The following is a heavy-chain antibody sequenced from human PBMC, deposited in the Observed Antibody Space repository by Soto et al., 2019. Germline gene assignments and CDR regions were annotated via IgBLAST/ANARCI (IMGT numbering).Heavy chain of an antibody. V-gene: IGHV4-34*01. D-gene: IGHD6-19*01. CDR3: AREEAGMDV. Sequence: SETLSLTCAVYGGSFSGYYWSWIRQPPGKGLEWIGEINHSGTTNHNPSLKSRVTISVDTSKNQFSLKLSSVTAADTAVYYCAREEAGMDVWGQGTTVTVSS. CDR1: GGSFSGYY. J-gene: IGHJ6*02. CDR2: INHSGTT.